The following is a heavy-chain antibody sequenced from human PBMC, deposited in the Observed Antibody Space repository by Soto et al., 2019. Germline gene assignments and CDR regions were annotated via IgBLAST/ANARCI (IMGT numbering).Heavy chain of an antibody. D-gene: IGHD4-17*01. CDR2: ISSPSNYI. J-gene: IGHJ6*03. Sequence: GGSLRLSCAASGFTFSSYSMNWVRQAPGKGLEWVSTISSPSNYIYYADSVKGRFTISRDNAKNSLYLQMNSLRAEDTAVYYCARDHEPGDSVHYYYYMDVWGRGTTVTVSS. CDR1: GFTFSSYS. V-gene: IGHV3-21*01. CDR3: ARDHEPGDSVHYYYYMDV.